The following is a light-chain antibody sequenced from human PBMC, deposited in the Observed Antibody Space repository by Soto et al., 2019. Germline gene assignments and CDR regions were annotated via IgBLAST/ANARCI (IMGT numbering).Light chain of an antibody. J-gene: IGKJ1*01. V-gene: IGKV3-15*01. CDR3: QQYGSSPTWT. Sequence: EIVMTQSPATLSVSPGGRVTLSCRASQSVNNDLAWYQQKPGQAPRLLIYGASTRATGIPARFSGSGSGTEFTLTISRLEPEDFAVYYCQQYGSSPTWTFGQGTKVDIK. CDR2: GAS. CDR1: QSVNND.